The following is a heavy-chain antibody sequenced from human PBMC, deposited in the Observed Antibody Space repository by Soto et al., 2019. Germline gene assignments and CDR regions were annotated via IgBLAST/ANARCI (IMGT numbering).Heavy chain of an antibody. CDR1: GFTFSSYA. J-gene: IGHJ5*02. Sequence: EVQLLESGGGLVQPGGSLRLSCAASGFTFSSYAMRWVRQAPVKGLEWVSAISGSGDSTYYADSVKGRFTISRDNSKTPLILKRTTLRAEARALISCAGRGVGGYSDTWGRGPLVTSPQ. CDR2: ISGSGDST. V-gene: IGHV3-23*01. CDR3: AGRGVGGYSDT. D-gene: IGHD2-15*01.